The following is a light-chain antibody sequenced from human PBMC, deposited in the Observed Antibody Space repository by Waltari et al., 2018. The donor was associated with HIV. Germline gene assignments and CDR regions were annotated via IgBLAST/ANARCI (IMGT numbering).Light chain of an antibody. CDR2: ANI. Sequence: QSVLTQPPTVSGAPGRRVTIPRTPGSSNIEARYDVHWSEPMQGPAPKLLIYANINRPSGVPDRFSGSNSGSSASLAITGLQAEDEAHYYCQSFDSSLTTSGVIFGGGTKLTVL. CDR1: SSNIEARYD. J-gene: IGLJ2*01. V-gene: IGLV1-40*01. CDR3: QSFDSSLTTSGVI.